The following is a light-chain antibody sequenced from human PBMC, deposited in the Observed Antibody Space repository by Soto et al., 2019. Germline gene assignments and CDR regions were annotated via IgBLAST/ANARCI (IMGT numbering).Light chain of an antibody. CDR1: NSDVIGYNY. CDR2: DVS. J-gene: IGLJ2*01. CDR3: SSYTSSSTLV. V-gene: IGLV2-14*03. Sequence: QSALTQPASVSGSPGQSITISCTGTNSDVIGYNYVSWYQHHPGKAPKLMIYDVSNRSSGVSNRFSGSKSGNTASLTISGLQAEDEADYYCSSYTSSSTLVFGGGTKLTVL.